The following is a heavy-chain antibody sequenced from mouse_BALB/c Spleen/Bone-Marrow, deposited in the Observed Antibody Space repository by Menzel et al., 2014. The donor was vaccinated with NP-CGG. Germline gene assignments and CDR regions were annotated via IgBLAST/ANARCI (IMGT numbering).Heavy chain of an antibody. CDR2: IDPANGNT. J-gene: IGHJ3*01. Sequence: EVQVVESGAELVKPGASVKLSCTASGFNIKDTYMHWVKQRPEQGLEWIGRIDPANGNTKYDPKFQGKATITADTSSNTAYLQLSSLTSEDTAVYYCASYYYGRAWFAYWGQGTLVIVSA. CDR3: ASYYYGRAWFAY. V-gene: IGHV14-3*02. CDR1: GFNIKDTY. D-gene: IGHD1-1*01.